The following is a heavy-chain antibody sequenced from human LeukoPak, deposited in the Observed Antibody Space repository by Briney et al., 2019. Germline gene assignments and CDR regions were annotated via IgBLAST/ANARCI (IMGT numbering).Heavy chain of an antibody. J-gene: IGHJ4*02. CDR1: GYSISSGYY. CDR2: IYHSGST. Sequence: PSETLSLTCTVSGYSISSGYYWGWIRQPPGKGLEWIGSIYHSGSTYYNPSLKSRVTISVDTSKNQFSLRMNSVTAADTAVYYCARRNYYGSGTLDYWGQGTLVTVSS. V-gene: IGHV4-38-2*02. CDR3: ARRNYYGSGTLDY. D-gene: IGHD3-10*01.